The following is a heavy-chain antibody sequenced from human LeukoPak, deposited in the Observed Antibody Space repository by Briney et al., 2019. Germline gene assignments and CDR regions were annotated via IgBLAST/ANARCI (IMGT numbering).Heavy chain of an antibody. CDR1: GFTFSDFW. D-gene: IGHD5-18*01. V-gene: IGHV3-11*04. CDR2: ISSSGSTI. Sequence: GGSLRLSCAGSGFTFSDFWMTWVRQTPGKGLEWFSYISSSGSTIYYADSVKGRFTISRDNAKNSLYLQMNSLRAEDTAVYYCAREPGYSYGFDAFDIWGQGTMVTVSS. CDR3: AREPGYSYGFDAFDI. J-gene: IGHJ3*02.